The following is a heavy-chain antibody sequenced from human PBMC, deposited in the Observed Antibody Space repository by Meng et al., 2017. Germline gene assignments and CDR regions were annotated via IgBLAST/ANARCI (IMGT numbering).Heavy chain of an antibody. Sequence: GESLKISCAASGFTFSSYAMHWVRQAPGKGLEWVSSISSSSSYIHYADSVKGRFTISRDNAKNSLYLQMNSLRAEDTAVYYCARDKYYYDSSGPNYYYYGMDVWGQGTMVTVSS. CDR3: ARDKYYYDSSGPNYYYYGMDV. CDR1: GFTFSSYA. V-gene: IGHV3-21*01. D-gene: IGHD3-22*01. J-gene: IGHJ6*02. CDR2: ISSSSSYI.